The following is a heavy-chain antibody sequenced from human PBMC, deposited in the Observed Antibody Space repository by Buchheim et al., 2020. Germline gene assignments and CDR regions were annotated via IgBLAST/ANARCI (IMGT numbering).Heavy chain of an antibody. V-gene: IGHV4-31*03. Sequence: QVQLQESGPGLVKPSQTLSLTCTVSGGSISSGGYYWSWIRQHPGKGLEWIGYIYYSGSTYYNPSLKSRVTISVDTSTNQFSLKLSSVTAADTAVYYCARRFTDIVLVPAAMQGGMDVWGQGTT. D-gene: IGHD2-2*01. CDR2: IYYSGST. CDR3: ARRFTDIVLVPAAMQGGMDV. J-gene: IGHJ6*02. CDR1: GGSISSGGYY.